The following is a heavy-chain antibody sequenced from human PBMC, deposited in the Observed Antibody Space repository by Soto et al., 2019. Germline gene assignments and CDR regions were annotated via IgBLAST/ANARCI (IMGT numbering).Heavy chain of an antibody. D-gene: IGHD3-22*01. CDR3: ARFGSIAYSNTPYNWFDS. CDR2: IYYSGNT. CDR1: GGSVSSGDYY. J-gene: IGHJ5*01. Sequence: QVQLQESGPGLVKSSQTLSLTCAVSGGSVSSGDYYWSWIRQSPGKGLEWIGYIYYSGNTHYNPSLQSRVTISVDTSKNQFSLKLSSVTAADTAVYYCARFGSIAYSNTPYNWFDSWGQGTLVTVSS. V-gene: IGHV4-30-4*01.